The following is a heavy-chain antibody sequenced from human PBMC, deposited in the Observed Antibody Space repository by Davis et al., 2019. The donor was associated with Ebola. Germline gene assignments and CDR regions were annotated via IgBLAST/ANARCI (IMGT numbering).Heavy chain of an antibody. D-gene: IGHD1-26*01. V-gene: IGHV3-43*01. CDR2: ISWDGGST. Sequence: PGGSLRLSCAASGFTFDDYTMHWVRQAPGKGLEWVSLISWDGGSTYYADSVKGRFTISRDNSKNSLYLQMNSLRTEDTALYYCAKDLGRELDDAFDIWGQGTMVTVSS. CDR1: GFTFDDYT. J-gene: IGHJ3*02. CDR3: AKDLGRELDDAFDI.